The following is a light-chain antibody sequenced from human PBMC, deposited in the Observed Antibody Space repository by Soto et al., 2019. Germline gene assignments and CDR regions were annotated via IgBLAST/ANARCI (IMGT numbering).Light chain of an antibody. V-gene: IGKV3-20*01. CDR1: QSVSNNY. CDR3: QQYGSSGT. CDR2: GAS. J-gene: IGKJ1*01. Sequence: EIVMTQSPDTQSVSPGERATLSCRASQSVSNNYLAWYQQKPGQAPRLLIYGASNRATGIPDRFSGSGSGTDFTLTISRLEPEDFAVYYCQQYGSSGTFGQGTKVDI.